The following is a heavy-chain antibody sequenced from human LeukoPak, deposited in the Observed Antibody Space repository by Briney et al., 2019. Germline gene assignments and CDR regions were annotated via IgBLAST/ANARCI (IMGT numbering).Heavy chain of an antibody. CDR1: GYTFTSYG. CDR2: ISAYNGNT. Sequence: ASVKVSCKASGYTFTSYGIIWVRQAPGQGLEWMGWISAYNGNTNYAQKLQGRVTMTTDTSTSTAYMELRSLRSDDTAVYYCARVRHDYDSSGYYPSYFDYWGQGTLVTVSS. CDR3: ARVRHDYDSSGYYPSYFDY. J-gene: IGHJ4*02. D-gene: IGHD3-22*01. V-gene: IGHV1-18*01.